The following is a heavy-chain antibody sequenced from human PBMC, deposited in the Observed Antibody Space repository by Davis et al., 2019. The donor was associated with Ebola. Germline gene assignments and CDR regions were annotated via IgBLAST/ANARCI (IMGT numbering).Heavy chain of an antibody. CDR3: ARGGSRDIVLMVYRPFDY. V-gene: IGHV3-48*02. D-gene: IGHD2-8*01. Sequence: GESLKISCAASGFTFSSYGMHWVRQAPGKGLEWVSYISSSSSTIYYADSVKGRFTISRDNAKNSLYLQMNSLRDEDTAVYYCARGGSRDIVLMVYRPFDYWGQGTLVTVSS. CDR2: ISSSSSTI. CDR1: GFTFSSYG. J-gene: IGHJ4*02.